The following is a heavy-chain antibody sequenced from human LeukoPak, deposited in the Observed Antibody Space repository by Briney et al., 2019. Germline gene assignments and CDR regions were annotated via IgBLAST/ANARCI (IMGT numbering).Heavy chain of an antibody. CDR1: GVTFSSYA. D-gene: IGHD6-19*01. CDR3: AKDQYSSGWYFTYQFDY. Sequence: GGSLRLSCAASGVTFSSYAMSWVRQAPGKGLEWVSAISGSGGSTYYADSVKGRFTISRDNSKNTLYLQMNSLRAEDTAVYYCAKDQYSSGWYFTYQFDYWGQGTLVTVSS. V-gene: IGHV3-23*01. CDR2: ISGSGGST. J-gene: IGHJ4*02.